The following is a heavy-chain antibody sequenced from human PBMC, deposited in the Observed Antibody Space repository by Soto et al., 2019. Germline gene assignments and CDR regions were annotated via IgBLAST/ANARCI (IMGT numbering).Heavy chain of an antibody. CDR3: ATDLEANIVDTTMGDY. CDR2: FDPEDGET. Sequence: ASVKVSCKVSGYTLAELSMHWVRQAPGKGLEWMGGFDPEDGETIYAQKFQGRVTMTEDTSTDTAYMELSSLRSEDTAVYYCATDLEANIVDTTMGDYWGQGTLVTVSS. J-gene: IGHJ4*02. V-gene: IGHV1-24*01. CDR1: GYTLAELS. D-gene: IGHD5-12*01.